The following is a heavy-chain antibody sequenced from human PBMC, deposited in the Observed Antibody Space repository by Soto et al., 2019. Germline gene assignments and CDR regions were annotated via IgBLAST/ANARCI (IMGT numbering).Heavy chain of an antibody. CDR1: GGTFSSYA. J-gene: IGHJ3*02. D-gene: IGHD3-22*01. Sequence: SVKVSCKASGGTFSSYAISWVRQAPGQGLEWMGGIIPIFGTANYAQKFQGRVTITADESTSTAYMELSSLRSEDTAVYYCARAVDNYYDSSGYYDAFDIWGQGTMVTVSS. V-gene: IGHV1-69*13. CDR2: IIPIFGTA. CDR3: ARAVDNYYDSSGYYDAFDI.